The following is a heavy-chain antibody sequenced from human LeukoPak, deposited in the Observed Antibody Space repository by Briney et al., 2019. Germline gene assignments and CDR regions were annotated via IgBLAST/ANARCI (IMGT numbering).Heavy chain of an antibody. V-gene: IGHV3-30*02. Sequence: GGSLRLSCAASGFTFNNYGMHWVRQAPGKGLEWVAFIRSDGTNKYYADSVKGRFTISRDNSKNTLYLQMNSLRVEDTAVYYCAKDRGDNSFDYWGQGTLVTVSS. J-gene: IGHJ4*02. CDR2: IRSDGTNK. CDR3: AKDRGDNSFDY. CDR1: GFTFNNYG. D-gene: IGHD3-10*01.